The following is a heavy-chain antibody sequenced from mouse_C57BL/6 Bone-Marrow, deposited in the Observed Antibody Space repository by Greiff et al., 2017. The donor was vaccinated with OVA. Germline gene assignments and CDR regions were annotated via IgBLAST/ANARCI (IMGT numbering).Heavy chain of an antibody. J-gene: IGHJ1*03. CDR1: GFSLTSYG. CDR3: AKTGFITTGVATLDWYFDV. CDR2: IWSGGST. D-gene: IGHD1-1*01. V-gene: IGHV2-4*01. Sequence: VQLQQSGPGLVQPSQSLSITCTVSGFSLTSYGVHWVRQPPGKGLEWLGVIWSGGSTDYNAAFISRLSISKDNSTSQVFFKMNSLQADDTAIYYCAKTGFITTGVATLDWYFDVWGTGTTVTVSS.